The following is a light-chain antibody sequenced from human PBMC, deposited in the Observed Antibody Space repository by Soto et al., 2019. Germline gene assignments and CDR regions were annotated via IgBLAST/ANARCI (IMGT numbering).Light chain of an antibody. J-gene: IGLJ1*01. CDR2: EVT. V-gene: IGLV2-14*01. CDR1: SSDVGGYDY. Sequence: QSLLTQPASVSGSPGQPITISCTGTSSDVGGYDYVSWYQQHPGKAPKLMVVEVTNRPSGVSYRFSGPKSGNTASLTISGLQAEDEGDYFCISYSISTAYLFGTGTKVTVL. CDR3: ISYSISTAYL.